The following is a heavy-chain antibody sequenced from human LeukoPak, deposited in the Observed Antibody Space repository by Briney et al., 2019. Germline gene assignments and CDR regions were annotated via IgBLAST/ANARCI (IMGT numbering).Heavy chain of an antibody. CDR3: AKDGRGSNSGSPYYFHY. CDR1: GFTFSSYA. J-gene: IGHJ4*02. V-gene: IGHV3-23*01. CDR2: ISGSGGST. Sequence: VGSLRLSCAASGFTFSSYAMSWVRQAPGKGLEWVSAISGSGGSTYYADSVKGRFTISRDNSKNTLYLQMNSLRAEDTAVYYCAKDGRGSNSGSPYYFHYWAQGTLVTVSS. D-gene: IGHD3-22*01.